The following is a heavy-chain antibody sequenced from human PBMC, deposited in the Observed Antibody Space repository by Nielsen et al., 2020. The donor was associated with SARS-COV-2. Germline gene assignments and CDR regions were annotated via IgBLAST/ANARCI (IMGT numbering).Heavy chain of an antibody. D-gene: IGHD1-26*01. CDR3: ASGVGATSHLHAFDI. J-gene: IGHJ3*02. CDR1: GGSISSYY. CDR2: IYYSGST. V-gene: IGHV4-59*01. Sequence: SETLSLTCTVSGGSISSYYWSWIRQPPGKGLEWIGYIYYSGSTNYNPSLKSRVTISVDTSKNQFSLKLSSVTAVDTAVYYCASGVGATSHLHAFDIWGQGTMATVFS.